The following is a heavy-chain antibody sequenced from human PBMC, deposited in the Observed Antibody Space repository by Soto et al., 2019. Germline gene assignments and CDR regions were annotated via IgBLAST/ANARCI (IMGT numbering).Heavy chain of an antibody. V-gene: IGHV3-64D*08. J-gene: IGHJ6*02. CDR2: ISSNGGST. CDR1: GFTFSSYA. Sequence: GSLRLSCSASGFTFSSYAMHWVRQAPGKGLEYVSAISSNGGSTYYADSVKGRFTISRDNSKNTLYLQMSSLRAEDTAVYYCVKDRLGSWYVTFRYYYGMDVWGQGTTVTVSS. CDR3: VKDRLGSWYVTFRYYYGMDV. D-gene: IGHD6-19*01.